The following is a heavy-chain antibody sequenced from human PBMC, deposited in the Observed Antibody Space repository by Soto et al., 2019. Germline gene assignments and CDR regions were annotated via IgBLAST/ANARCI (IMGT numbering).Heavy chain of an antibody. CDR3: AKRGGSGGGSQTYYFEY. D-gene: IGHD3-10*01. V-gene: IGHV3-23*01. J-gene: IGHJ4*02. CDR2: ISAGGGT. CDR1: GFTLSNNA. Sequence: GGSLRLSCEASGFTLSNNAMYWVRQAPGKGLQWVSAISAGGGTYYEDSVKGRFTVSRDNSQNTLYLQMRYLRADDTALYFCAKRGGSGGGSQTYYFEYWGQGIRVTVSS.